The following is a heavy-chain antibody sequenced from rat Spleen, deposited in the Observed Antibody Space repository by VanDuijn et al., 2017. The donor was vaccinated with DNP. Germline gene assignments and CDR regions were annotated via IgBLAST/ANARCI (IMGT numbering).Heavy chain of an antibody. D-gene: IGHD1-11*01. CDR2: ISTSGGST. Sequence: EVQLVESGGGLVQPGRSLKLSCAASGFTFSNYGMAWVRQAPKKGLEWVATISTSGGSTYYRDSEKGRFTISRDNAKSTLYLQMDSLRSEDTANYYCTTETTVSEFDFWGPVTMVTVSS. J-gene: IGHJ1*01. CDR1: GFTFSNYG. CDR3: TTETTVSEFDF. V-gene: IGHV5-27*01.